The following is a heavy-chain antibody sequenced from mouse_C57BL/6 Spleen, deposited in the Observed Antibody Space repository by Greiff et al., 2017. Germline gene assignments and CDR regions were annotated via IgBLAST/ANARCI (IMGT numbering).Heavy chain of an antibody. CDR1: GFSLTSYG. CDR3: AKASWDSGTAY. V-gene: IGHV2-9*01. CDR2: IWGGGST. D-gene: IGHD4-1*01. J-gene: IGHJ3*01. Sequence: VKVVESGPGLVAPSQSLSITCTVSGFSLTSYGVDWVRQPPGKGLEWLGVIWGGGSTNYNTAPMSRLSISKDNSKSQVFLKRNSLQTDDTAMYYCAKASWDSGTAYWGQGTLVTVSA.